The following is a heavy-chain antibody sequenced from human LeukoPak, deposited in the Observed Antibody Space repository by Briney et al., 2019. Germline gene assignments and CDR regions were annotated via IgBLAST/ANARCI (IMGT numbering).Heavy chain of an antibody. D-gene: IGHD5-18*01. CDR3: ARDLGVMVRAFDI. V-gene: IGHV4-59*01. Sequence: SETLSLTCTVSGGSINSYYWSWIRQPPGKGLEWIGYIYYSGSTNYNPSLRSRVTISVDTSKNQFSLKLSSVTAADTAVYYCARDLGVMVRAFDIWGQGTMVSVPS. J-gene: IGHJ3*02. CDR2: IYYSGST. CDR1: GGSINSYY.